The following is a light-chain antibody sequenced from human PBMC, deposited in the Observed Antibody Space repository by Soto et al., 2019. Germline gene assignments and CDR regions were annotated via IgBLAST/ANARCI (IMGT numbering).Light chain of an antibody. CDR2: KAS. V-gene: IGKV1-5*03. J-gene: IGKJ4*01. CDR1: QSISYW. CDR3: QQYSSYTVT. Sequence: DIQMTQSPSTLSASVGDRVTITCRASQSISYWLAWYQQKPGKAPKLLIYKASSLGGGVPSRFSGSGSGTEFTLTISTLQPDDFATYYCQQYSSYTVTFGGGTKVDIX.